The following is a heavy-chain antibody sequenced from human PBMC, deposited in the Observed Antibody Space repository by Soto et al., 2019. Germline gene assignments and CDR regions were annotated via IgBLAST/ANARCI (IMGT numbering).Heavy chain of an antibody. J-gene: IGHJ4*02. D-gene: IGHD6-13*01. CDR1: GGSISGTPYS. Sequence: QLQLQESGSGLVKPSQTLSLTCAVSGGSISGTPYSWSWIRQPPGKGLEWIGYIYDSENTYYNPSLKRQFSISVDRSKNQFSLKLSSVTAADTAVYYCARGQGAAAGHSNFDYWGQGALVTVSS. V-gene: IGHV4-30-2*01. CDR3: ARGQGAAAGHSNFDY. CDR2: IYDSENT.